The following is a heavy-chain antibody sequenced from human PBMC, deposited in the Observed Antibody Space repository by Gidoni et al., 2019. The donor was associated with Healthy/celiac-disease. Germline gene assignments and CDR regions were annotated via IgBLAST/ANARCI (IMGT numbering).Heavy chain of an antibody. CDR3: AASRIAARPLDY. J-gene: IGHJ4*02. V-gene: IGHV1-24*01. CDR2: FYPADGET. D-gene: IGHD6-6*01. Sequence: QVQLVQSGAEVKKPGASVKVSCKVSGDTLTELSMNWVRHAPGKGLEWMGGFYPADGETIYAQKFQGRVTMTEDTSTDTAYMELSSLRSEVTAVYYCAASRIAARPLDYWGQGTLVTVSS. CDR1: GDTLTELS.